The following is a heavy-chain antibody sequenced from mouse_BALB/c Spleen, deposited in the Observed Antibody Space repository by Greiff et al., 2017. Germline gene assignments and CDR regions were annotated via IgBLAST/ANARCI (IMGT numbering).Heavy chain of an antibody. CDR3: TREGALLRGYFDV. V-gene: IGHV5-6-4*01. Sequence: EVHLVESGGGLVKPGGSLKLSCAASGFTFSSYTMSWVRQTPEKRLEWVATISSGGSYTYYPDSVKGRFTISRDNAKNTLYLQMSSLKSEDTAMYYCTREGALLRGYFDVWGAGTTVTVSS. J-gene: IGHJ1*01. CDR1: GFTFSSYT. CDR2: ISSGGSYT. D-gene: IGHD1-2*01.